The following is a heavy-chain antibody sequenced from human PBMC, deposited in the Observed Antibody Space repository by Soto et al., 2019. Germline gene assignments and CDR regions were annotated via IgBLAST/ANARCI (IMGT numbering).Heavy chain of an antibody. CDR3: AKDRAMVRGVPQDV. Sequence: QVQLVESGGGAVRLGRSLSLPCAASGLTFSSYGMHWVGQAQGKGREWVAVISYDGSNKYYADSVKGRFTISRDNSKNTLYLQMNSLRAEDTAVYYCAKDRAMVRGVPQDVWGQGTTVTVSS. J-gene: IGHJ6*02. D-gene: IGHD3-10*01. CDR2: ISYDGSNK. CDR1: GLTFSSYG. V-gene: IGHV3-30*18.